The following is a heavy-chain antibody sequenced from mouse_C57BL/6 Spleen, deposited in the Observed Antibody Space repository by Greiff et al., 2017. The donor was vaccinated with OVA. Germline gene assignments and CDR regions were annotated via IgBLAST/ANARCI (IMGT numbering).Heavy chain of an antibody. J-gene: IGHJ2*01. CDR1: GYTFTDYE. Sequence: VQLQQSGAELVRPGASVTLSCKASGYTFTDYEMHWVKQTPVHGLEWIGAIDPETGGTAYNQKFKGKAILTADKSSSTAYMELRGLTAEDSAVYYCTGYYGSKDYWGQGTTLTDSS. D-gene: IGHD1-1*01. CDR2: IDPETGGT. CDR3: TGYYGSKDY. V-gene: IGHV1-15*01.